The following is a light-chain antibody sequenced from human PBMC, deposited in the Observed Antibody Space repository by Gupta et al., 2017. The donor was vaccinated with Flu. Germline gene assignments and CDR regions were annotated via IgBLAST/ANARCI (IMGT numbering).Light chain of an antibody. CDR3: QQYNNWPPWT. CDR2: GAS. Sequence: ERATLSCRASQSVSSNLAWYQHKPGQAPRLLIYGASTRATGIPARFSGSGSGTEFTLTISSLQSEDFAVYYCQQYNNWPPWTFGQGTKVEIK. V-gene: IGKV3-15*01. J-gene: IGKJ1*01. CDR1: QSVSSN.